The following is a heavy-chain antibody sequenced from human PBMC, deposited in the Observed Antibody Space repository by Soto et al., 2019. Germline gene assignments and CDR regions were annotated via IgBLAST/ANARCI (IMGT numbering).Heavy chain of an antibody. V-gene: IGHV1-46*01. CDR3: ARGISGTYTALDY. CDR2: VNPNGGAT. Sequence: QVQLVQSGAEVKKPGASVKFSCKASGYTFTTYYMHWVRQAPGQGLEWMGMVNPNGGATAYAQKFEARVTMTSDTSTSTVYMELSSLRSEDTAVYYCARGISGTYTALDYWGQGSLGTVSS. J-gene: IGHJ4*02. CDR1: GYTFTTYY. D-gene: IGHD1-26*01.